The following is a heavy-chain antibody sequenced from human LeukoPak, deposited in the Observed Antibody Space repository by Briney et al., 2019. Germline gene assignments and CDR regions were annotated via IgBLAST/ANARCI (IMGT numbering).Heavy chain of an antibody. CDR3: AKASSGTLGPFDY. V-gene: IGHV3-30-3*01. D-gene: IGHD3-10*01. Sequence: PGRSLRLSCAASGFTFSSYAMHWVRQAPGKGLEWVAVISYDGSNKYYADSVKGRFTISRDNSKNTLYLQMNSLRAEDTAVYYCAKASSGTLGPFDYWGQGTLVTVSS. CDR2: ISYDGSNK. CDR1: GFTFSSYA. J-gene: IGHJ4*02.